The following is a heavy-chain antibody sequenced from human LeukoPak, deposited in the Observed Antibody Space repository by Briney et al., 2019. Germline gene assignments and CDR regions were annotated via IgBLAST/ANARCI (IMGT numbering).Heavy chain of an antibody. V-gene: IGHV3-23*01. CDR2: ISGSGAST. CDR3: AKARGSEIAAATNY. Sequence: PGGSLRLSCAASGFTLSSYAMSWVRQAPGKGLEWVSVISGSGASTYYADSVKGRFTISRDNSNNTMYLQMNSLRAEDTAVYYCAKARGSEIAAATNYWGQGALVTVSS. J-gene: IGHJ4*02. CDR1: GFTLSSYA. D-gene: IGHD6-13*01.